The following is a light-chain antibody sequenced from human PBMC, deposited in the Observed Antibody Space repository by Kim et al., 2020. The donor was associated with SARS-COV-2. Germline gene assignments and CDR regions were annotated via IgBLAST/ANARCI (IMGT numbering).Light chain of an antibody. CDR3: QQYDSWPLT. J-gene: IGKJ1*01. V-gene: IGKV3-15*01. CDR1: QSVGTN. CDR2: DTS. Sequence: PGETATLSCRASQSVGTNLAWYQQMPAQTPMLLIYDTSTRATGIPARFSGSGSGTEFSLTISSLQSEDFALYYCQQYDSWPLTFGQGTKVDIK.